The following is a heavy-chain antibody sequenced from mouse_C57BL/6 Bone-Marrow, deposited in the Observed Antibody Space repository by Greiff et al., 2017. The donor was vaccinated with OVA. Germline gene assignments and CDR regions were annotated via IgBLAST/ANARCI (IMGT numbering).Heavy chain of an antibody. V-gene: IGHV1-69*01. Sequence: QVQLQQPGAELVLPGASVKLSCKASGYTFTSYWMHWVQQRPGQGLEWIGEIDPSDSYPNYTQTFKGKSTMTVDKSSSTDYMQLSSLTSEDSAVYYCARGLPLLNDYAMDYWGQGTSVTVSS. CDR1: GYTFTSYW. CDR2: IDPSDSYP. J-gene: IGHJ4*01. CDR3: ARGLPLLNDYAMDY. D-gene: IGHD2-10*01.